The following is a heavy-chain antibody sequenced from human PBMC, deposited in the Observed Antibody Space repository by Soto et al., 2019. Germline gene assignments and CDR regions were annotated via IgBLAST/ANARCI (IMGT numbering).Heavy chain of an antibody. D-gene: IGHD3-3*01. V-gene: IGHV3-9*01. Sequence: GGSLRLSCAASGFTFADYAMHWVRQAPGKGLEWVSGISWNSGSIGYADSVKGRFTISRDNAKNSLYLQMNSLRAEDTALYYCAKNADLWSWGMDVCGRRTTVTVSS. J-gene: IGHJ6*02. CDR3: AKNADLWSWGMDV. CDR2: ISWNSGSI. CDR1: GFTFADYA.